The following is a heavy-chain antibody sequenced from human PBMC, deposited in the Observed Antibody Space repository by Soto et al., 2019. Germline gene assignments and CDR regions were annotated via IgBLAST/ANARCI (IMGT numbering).Heavy chain of an antibody. Sequence: QVQLQESGPGLVKPSQTLSLTCTVSGGSISSGGYYWSWIRQHPGKGLEWIGYIYYSGSTYYNPCLKSRATISVDTSKNQFSLKLSSVTAADTAVYYCARIYYDILTGYYSRWFDPWGQGTLVTVSS. J-gene: IGHJ5*02. V-gene: IGHV4-31*03. D-gene: IGHD3-9*01. CDR1: GGSISSGGYY. CDR3: ARIYYDILTGYYSRWFDP. CDR2: IYYSGST.